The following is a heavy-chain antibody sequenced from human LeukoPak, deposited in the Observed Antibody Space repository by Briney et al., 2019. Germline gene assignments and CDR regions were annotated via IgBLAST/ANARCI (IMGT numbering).Heavy chain of an antibody. J-gene: IGHJ6*02. V-gene: IGHV4-34*01. CDR3: ARGGNYYYYYGMDV. CDR1: GGSFSDYY. CDR2: INHSGST. D-gene: IGHD4-23*01. Sequence: KPSETLSLTCAVYGGSFSDYYWSWVRQSPGKGLEWIGEINHSGSTNYSPSLKSRVTISVDTSKNQFSLKLSSVTAADTAVYYCARGGNYYYYYGMDVWGQGTTVTVSS.